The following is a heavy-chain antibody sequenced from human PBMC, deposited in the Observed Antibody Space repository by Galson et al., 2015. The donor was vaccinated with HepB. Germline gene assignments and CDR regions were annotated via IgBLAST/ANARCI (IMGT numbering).Heavy chain of an antibody. D-gene: IGHD6-19*01. CDR3: ARGGLVRGYFDY. CDR2: INHSGST. Sequence: LSLTCAVYGGSFSGYYWSWIRQPPGKGLEWIGEINHSGSTNYNPSLKSRVTISVDTSKNQFSLKLSSVTAADTAVYYCARGGLVRGYFDYWGQGTLVTVSS. V-gene: IGHV4-34*01. J-gene: IGHJ4*02. CDR1: GGSFSGYY.